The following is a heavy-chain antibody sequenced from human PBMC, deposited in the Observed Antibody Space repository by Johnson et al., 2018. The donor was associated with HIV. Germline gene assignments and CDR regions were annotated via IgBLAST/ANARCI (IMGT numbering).Heavy chain of an antibody. D-gene: IGHD5-24*01. CDR1: GFTVSSYY. J-gene: IGHJ3*02. Sequence: VQLVESGGGLVQPGGSLRLSCAASGFTVSSYYMTWVRQGPGKGLEWVSVLFSGGTTYYADSVKGRFTISRDNSKNTLYLQMNSLRAEDTAVYYCARACRDGYTCDVYDIWGQGTMVTVSS. V-gene: IGHV3-66*01. CDR3: ARACRDGYTCDVYDI. CDR2: LFSGGTT.